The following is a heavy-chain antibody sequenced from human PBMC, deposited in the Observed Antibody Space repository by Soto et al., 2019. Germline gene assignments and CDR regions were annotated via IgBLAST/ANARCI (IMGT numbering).Heavy chain of an antibody. Sequence: GGSLRLSCAASGFTFSSYGMHWVRQAPGKGLEWVAVIWYDGSNKYYADSVKGRFTISRDNSKNTLYLQMNSLRAEDTAVYYCARDVLRFYDSSGYSVDYWGQGTLVTVSS. D-gene: IGHD3-22*01. CDR1: GFTFSSYG. CDR2: IWYDGSNK. V-gene: IGHV3-33*01. J-gene: IGHJ4*02. CDR3: ARDVLRFYDSSGYSVDY.